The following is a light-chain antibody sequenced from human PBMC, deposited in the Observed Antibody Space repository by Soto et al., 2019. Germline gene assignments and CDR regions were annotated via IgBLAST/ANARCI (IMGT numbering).Light chain of an antibody. Sequence: QSVLTQPASVSGSPGQSITISCTGTSSDVGGYNYVSWYRQHPGKAPKLMIYEVTNRPSGVSNRFSGSKSGNTASLTISGLQAENEADYYCSSYTSSSTWVFGGGTKVTVL. J-gene: IGLJ3*02. CDR3: SSYTSSSTWV. V-gene: IGLV2-14*01. CDR2: EVT. CDR1: SSDVGGYNY.